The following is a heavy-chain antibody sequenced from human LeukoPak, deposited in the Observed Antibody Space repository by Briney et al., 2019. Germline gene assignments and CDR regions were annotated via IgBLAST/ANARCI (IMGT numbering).Heavy chain of an antibody. CDR2: INTDGTST. J-gene: IGHJ5*02. CDR3: AREHTYSSSWWLWFDP. Sequence: AGGSLRLSCAASGFIFSSYWMHWVRQAPGRGLAWVSRINTDGTSTSYADSVKGRFTISRDNAKNTLSLQMNSLRAEDTAVYYCAREHTYSSSWWLWFDPWGQGTLVTVSS. CDR1: GFIFSSYW. D-gene: IGHD6-13*01. V-gene: IGHV3-74*01.